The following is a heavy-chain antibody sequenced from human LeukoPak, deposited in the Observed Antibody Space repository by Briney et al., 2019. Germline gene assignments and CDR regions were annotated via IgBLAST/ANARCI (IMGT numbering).Heavy chain of an antibody. CDR1: GGSISSSSYY. J-gene: IGHJ5*02. CDR3: ARHPSGLVDWFDP. CDR2: IYYSGST. V-gene: IGHV4-39*01. Sequence: PSETLSLTCTVSGGSISSSSYYWGWIRQPPGKGLEWIGSIYYSGSTYYNPSLKSRVTISVDTSKNQFSLKLSSVTAADTAAYYCARHPSGLVDWFDPWGQGTLVTVSS. D-gene: IGHD3-22*01.